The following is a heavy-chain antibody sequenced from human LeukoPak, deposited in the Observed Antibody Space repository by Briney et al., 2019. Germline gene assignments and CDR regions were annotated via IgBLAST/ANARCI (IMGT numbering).Heavy chain of an antibody. CDR3: ARDQYYYGSGIGAWGYYHYMDV. V-gene: IGHV1-18*01. D-gene: IGHD3-10*01. CDR1: GYTFTSYG. Sequence: GASVKVSCKASGYTFTSYGISWVRQAPGQGLEWMGWISAYNGNTNYAQKLQGRVTMTTDTSTSTAYMELRSLRSDDTAVYYCARDQYYYGSGIGAWGYYHYMDVWGKGTTVTISS. CDR2: ISAYNGNT. J-gene: IGHJ6*03.